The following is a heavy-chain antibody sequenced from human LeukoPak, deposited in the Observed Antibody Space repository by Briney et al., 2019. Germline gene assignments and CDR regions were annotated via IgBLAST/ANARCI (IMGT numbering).Heavy chain of an antibody. Sequence: ASVKVSCKASGGTFSSYAISWVRQAPGQGLEWMGRIIPILGIANYAQKFQGRVTITADKSTSTAYIELSSLRSEDTAVYYCARADRFDPWGQGTLVTVSS. CDR2: IIPILGIA. CDR3: ARADRFDP. J-gene: IGHJ5*02. CDR1: GGTFSSYA. V-gene: IGHV1-69*04.